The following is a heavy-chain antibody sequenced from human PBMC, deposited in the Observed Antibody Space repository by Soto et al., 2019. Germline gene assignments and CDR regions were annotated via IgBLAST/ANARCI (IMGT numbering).Heavy chain of an antibody. CDR3: AKEKISTSCCSWFDP. J-gene: IGHJ5*02. V-gene: IGHV4-59*12. CDR1: GGSISSYY. D-gene: IGHD2-2*01. CDR2: IYYSGST. Sequence: SETLSLTCTVSGGSISSYYWSWIRQPPGKGLEWIGYIYYSGSTNYNPSLKSRVTISVDTSKNQFSLKLSSVTAADTAVYYCAKEKISTSCCSWFDPWGQGTLVTVSS.